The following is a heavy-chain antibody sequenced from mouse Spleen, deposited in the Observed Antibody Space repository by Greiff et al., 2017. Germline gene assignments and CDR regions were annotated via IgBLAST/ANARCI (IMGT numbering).Heavy chain of an antibody. V-gene: IGHV1-54*01. Sequence: QVQLQQSGAELVRPGTSVKVSCKASGYAFTNYLIEWVKQRPGQGLEWIGVINPGSGGTNYNEKFKGKATLTADKSSSTAYMQLSSLTAEDSAVYFCARSRHDYWGQGTTLTVSS. CDR2: INPGSGGT. CDR1: GYAFTNYL. D-gene: IGHD6-1*01. CDR3: ARSRHDY. J-gene: IGHJ2*01.